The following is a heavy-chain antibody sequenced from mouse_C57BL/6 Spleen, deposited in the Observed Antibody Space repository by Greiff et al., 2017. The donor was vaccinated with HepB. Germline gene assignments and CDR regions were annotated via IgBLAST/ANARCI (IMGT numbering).Heavy chain of an antibody. J-gene: IGHJ2*01. CDR1: GYTFTDYE. Sequence: VKVVESGAELVRPGASVTLSCKASGYTFTDYEMHWVKQTPVHGLEWIGAIDPETGGTAYNQKFKGKAILTADKSSSTAYMELRSLTSEASAVYYCTRKLFDYWGQGTTLTVSS. CDR2: IDPETGGT. CDR3: TRKLFDY. V-gene: IGHV1-15*01.